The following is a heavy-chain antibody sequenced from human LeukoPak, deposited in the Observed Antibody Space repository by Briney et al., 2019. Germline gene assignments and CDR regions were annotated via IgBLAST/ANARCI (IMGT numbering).Heavy chain of an antibody. Sequence: GGSLRLSCAASGSTFSSYSMNWVRQAPGKGLEWVSSISSSSSYIYYADSVKGRFTISRDNAKNSLYLQMNSLRAEDTAVYYCARGISITMVRGVIITGKNWFDPWGQGTLVTVSS. CDR1: GSTFSSYS. J-gene: IGHJ5*02. D-gene: IGHD3-10*01. CDR3: ARGISITMVRGVIITGKNWFDP. V-gene: IGHV3-21*01. CDR2: ISSSSSYI.